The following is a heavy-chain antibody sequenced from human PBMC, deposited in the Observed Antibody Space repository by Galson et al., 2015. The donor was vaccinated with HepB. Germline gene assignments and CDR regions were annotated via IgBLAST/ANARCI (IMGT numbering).Heavy chain of an antibody. J-gene: IGHJ4*02. CDR2: IYYSGST. V-gene: IGHV4-39*07. CDR3: ARGYCSGGSCYTSYYFDY. CDR1: GGSISSSSYY. D-gene: IGHD2-15*01. Sequence: SETLSLTCTVSGGSISSSSYYWGWIRQPPGKGLEWIGSIYYSGSTYYNPSLKSRVTISVDTSKNQFSLKLSSVTAADTAVYYCARGYCSGGSCYTSYYFDYWGQGTLVTVSS.